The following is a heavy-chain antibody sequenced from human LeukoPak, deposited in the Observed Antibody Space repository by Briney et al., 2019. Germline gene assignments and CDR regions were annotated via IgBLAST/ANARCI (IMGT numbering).Heavy chain of an antibody. CDR2: INPNSGGT. J-gene: IGHJ6*03. Sequence: GASVKVSCKASGYTFTGYYMHWVRQAPGQGLEWMGWINPNSGGTNYAQKFQGRVTMTRDTSISTAYMELSRLRSDDTAVYYCARDFKEFGDGITMVRGVITGYYYMDVWGKGTTVTVSS. CDR1: GYTFTGYY. CDR3: ARDFKEFGDGITMVRGVITGYYYMDV. D-gene: IGHD3-10*01. V-gene: IGHV1-2*02.